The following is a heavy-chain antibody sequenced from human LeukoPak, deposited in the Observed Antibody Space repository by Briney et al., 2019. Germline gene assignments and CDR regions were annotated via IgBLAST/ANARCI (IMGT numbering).Heavy chain of an antibody. CDR3: ARDYCSSTSCYLDY. Sequence: ASVKVSCKASGYTFTGYYMHWVRQAPGQGLEWMGWINPNSGGTNYAQKFQGWVTMTRDTSISTAYMELSRLRSDDTAVYCCARDYCSSTSCYLDYWGQGTLVTVSS. J-gene: IGHJ4*02. D-gene: IGHD2-2*01. CDR2: INPNSGGT. CDR1: GYTFTGYY. V-gene: IGHV1-2*04.